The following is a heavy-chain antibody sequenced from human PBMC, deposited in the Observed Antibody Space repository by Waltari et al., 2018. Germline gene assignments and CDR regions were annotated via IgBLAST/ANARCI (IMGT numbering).Heavy chain of an antibody. CDR3: CAGRWLQLLDY. D-gene: IGHD5-12*01. J-gene: IGHJ4*02. Sequence: GFTFSSYSMNWVRQAPGKGLEWVSSISSSSSYIYYADSVKGRFTISRDNAKNSLYLQMNSLRAEDTAVYYCCAGRWLQLLDYWGQGTLVTVSS. V-gene: IGHV3-21*01. CDR2: ISSSSSYI. CDR1: GFTFSSYS.